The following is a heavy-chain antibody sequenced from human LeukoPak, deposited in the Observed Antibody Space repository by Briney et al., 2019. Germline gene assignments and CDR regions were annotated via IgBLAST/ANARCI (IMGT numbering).Heavy chain of an antibody. D-gene: IGHD2-15*01. CDR1: GGTFRGYY. V-gene: IGHV4-34*01. J-gene: IGHJ5*02. Sequence: KPSETLSLTCAVSGGTFRGYYWSWIRQPPGKGLAWIGYNYHSGSTYYNPSLKSRVTISVDRSKNQFSLKLSSVTAADTAVYYCARGGNCSGGSCYYRNPYNWFDPWGQGTLVTVSS. CDR3: ARGGNCSGGSCYYRNPYNWFDP. CDR2: NYHSGST.